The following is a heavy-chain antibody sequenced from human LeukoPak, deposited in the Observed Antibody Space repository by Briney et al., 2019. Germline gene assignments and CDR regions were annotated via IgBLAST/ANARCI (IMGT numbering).Heavy chain of an antibody. Sequence: GSLKLSCSASGFTFSTFDMHWVRQAPGEGLEYLSAISYNGRSTFYADSVKGRFTISRDNSKNTLYLQMSSLQAEDTAVYYCVKASTEYYYDYWGQGTLVTVSS. D-gene: IGHD1-1*01. CDR1: GFTFSTFD. J-gene: IGHJ4*02. CDR3: VKASTEYYYDY. V-gene: IGHV3-64D*09. CDR2: ISYNGRST.